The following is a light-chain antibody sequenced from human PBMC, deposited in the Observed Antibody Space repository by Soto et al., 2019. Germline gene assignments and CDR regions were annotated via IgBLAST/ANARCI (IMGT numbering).Light chain of an antibody. V-gene: IGKV3-11*01. J-gene: IGKJ5*01. Sequence: DIVLTQSPDTLSLSPGERATLSCRASQSVGNFLAWYQQKPGQAPRLLIYGASTRATGIPARFSGTGSGTDFTLIISSLEPEDFAVYYCQHRGDWPPITFGQGTRLEIK. CDR2: GAS. CDR1: QSVGNF. CDR3: QHRGDWPPIT.